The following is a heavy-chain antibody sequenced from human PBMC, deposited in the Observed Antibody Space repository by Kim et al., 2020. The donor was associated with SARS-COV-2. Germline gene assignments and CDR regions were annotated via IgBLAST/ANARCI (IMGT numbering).Heavy chain of an antibody. J-gene: IGHJ6*02. D-gene: IGHD3-22*01. V-gene: IGHV3-30*02. Sequence: KVRFTISRDNSKNTLYLQMNSLRAEDTAVYYCGKVDYYDSSGYYGTGMDVWGQGTTVTVSS. CDR3: GKVDYYDSSGYYGTGMDV.